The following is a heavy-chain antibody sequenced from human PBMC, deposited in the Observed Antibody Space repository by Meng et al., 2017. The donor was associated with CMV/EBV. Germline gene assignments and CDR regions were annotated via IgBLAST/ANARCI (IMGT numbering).Heavy chain of an antibody. V-gene: IGHV4-59*01. CDR3: ARVGRYCSSTSCYIRRRAAYYFDY. J-gene: IGHJ4*02. CDR1: GGSISSYY. D-gene: IGHD2-2*02. CDR2: IYYSGST. Sequence: SETLSLTCTVSGGSISSYYWSWIRQPPGKGLEWIGYIYYSGSTNYNPSLKSRVTISVDTSKNQFSLKLSSVTAADTAVYYCARVGRYCSSTSCYIRRRAAYYFDYWGQGTLVTVSS.